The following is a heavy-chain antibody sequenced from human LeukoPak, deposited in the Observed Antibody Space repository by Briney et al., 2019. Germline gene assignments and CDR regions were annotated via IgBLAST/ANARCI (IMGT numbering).Heavy chain of an antibody. CDR1: GYTFTGYS. D-gene: IGHD2-2*01. Sequence: GASVKVSCKASGYTFTGYSIHWVRQAPGQGLEWMGWINPDSGVINYAQKFQGRVTMTRDTSISTAYMELSRLRSDDTAVYYCARVGVEGASCYDYWGQGTLVTVSS. J-gene: IGHJ4*02. CDR2: INPDSGVI. CDR3: ARVGVEGASCYDY. V-gene: IGHV1-2*02.